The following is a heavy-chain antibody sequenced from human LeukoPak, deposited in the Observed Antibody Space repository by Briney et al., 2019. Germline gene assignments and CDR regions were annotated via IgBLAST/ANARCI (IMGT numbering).Heavy chain of an antibody. D-gene: IGHD3-3*01. CDR2: ISYTGST. CDR3: ARDRNGYSYYNYGMDV. Sequence: LETLSLTCTVSGVSISNYYWNWIRQPPGKGLEWIGYISYTGSTNYNPSLKSRVTISIDTSKNHFSLKLSSVTAADTAVYYCARDRNGYSYYNYGMDVWGQGTTVTVSS. J-gene: IGHJ6*02. CDR1: GVSISNYY. V-gene: IGHV4-59*01.